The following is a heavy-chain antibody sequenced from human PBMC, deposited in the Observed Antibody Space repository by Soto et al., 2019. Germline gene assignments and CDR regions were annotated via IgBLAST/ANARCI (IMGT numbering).Heavy chain of an antibody. CDR1: GYTFTSYG. Sequence: QVQLVQSGAELKKPGASVKVSCKASGYTFTSYGFSWVRQAPGQGLEWMGWVSAYNGNTHYAQKFQGRVTMTTDTSTSTAYMELRRLRSDDRAIYYCARDIGRNYFDNWGQGTLVTASS. D-gene: IGHD2-15*01. CDR2: VSAYNGNT. J-gene: IGHJ4*02. CDR3: ARDIGRNYFDN. V-gene: IGHV1-18*01.